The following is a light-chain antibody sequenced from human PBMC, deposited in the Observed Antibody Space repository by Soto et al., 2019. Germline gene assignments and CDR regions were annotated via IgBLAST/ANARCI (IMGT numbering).Light chain of an antibody. CDR3: QHRSIWPVS. CDR1: QSVSSY. V-gene: IGKV3-11*01. CDR2: DAS. J-gene: IGKJ5*01. Sequence: EIVVTQSPATLSLSPGERATLSCRASQSVSSYLAWYQQKPGQAPRLLIFDASNRATGIPARFSGSGSGTDFTLTISSLEPEDFAVYYRQHRSIWPVSFGQGTRLENK.